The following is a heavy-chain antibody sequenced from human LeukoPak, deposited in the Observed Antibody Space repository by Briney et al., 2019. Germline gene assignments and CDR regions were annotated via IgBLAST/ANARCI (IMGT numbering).Heavy chain of an antibody. CDR1: GFTFSSYS. V-gene: IGHV3-21*01. CDR3: ARESLATIGVDY. J-gene: IGHJ4*02. Sequence: GGSLRLSCAASGFTFSSYSMNWVRQAPGKGLEWVSSISSSSSYIYYADSVKGRFTISRDNAKNSLYLQMNSLRAEDTAVYYCARESLATIGVDYWGQGTLVTVSS. CDR2: ISSSSSYI. D-gene: IGHD5-12*01.